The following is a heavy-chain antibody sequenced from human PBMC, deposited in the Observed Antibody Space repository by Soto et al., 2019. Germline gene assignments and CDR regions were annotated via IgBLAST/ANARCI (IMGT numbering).Heavy chain of an antibody. Sequence: VQLLESGGGLVQPGGSLRLSCVFSGFTFSSYAMNWVRQAPGKGLEWVSAITGPGRSAYYADSVKGRFTISRDSSKNTLYLQMSSLRAEDTGVYYCATFYGDYAGGEFFQHWGRGTLVTVSS. CDR1: GFTFSSYA. CDR3: ATFYGDYAGGEFFQH. D-gene: IGHD4-17*01. CDR2: ITGPGRSA. J-gene: IGHJ1*01. V-gene: IGHV3-23*01.